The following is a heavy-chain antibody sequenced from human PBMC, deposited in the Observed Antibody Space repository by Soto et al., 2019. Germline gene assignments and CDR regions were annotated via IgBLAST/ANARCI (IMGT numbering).Heavy chain of an antibody. V-gene: IGHV5-51*01. Sequence: PWESLKITCSGSGYRFSSYWIALVRQIARKGLEWMGIIYPGDSDTMYSPSFQGQVTFSADKSTSTAYLQWSSLKASDTAMYYCARQGSNGAYYYYGMDVWGQGTTVTVSS. J-gene: IGHJ6*02. CDR3: ARQGSNGAYYYYGMDV. CDR1: GYRFSSYW. CDR2: IYPGDSDT. D-gene: IGHD2-8*01.